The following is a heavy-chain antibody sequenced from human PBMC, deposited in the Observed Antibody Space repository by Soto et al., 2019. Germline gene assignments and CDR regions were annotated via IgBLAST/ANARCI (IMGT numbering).Heavy chain of an antibody. D-gene: IGHD3-9*01. CDR3: ARHGILTGDGFDI. J-gene: IGHJ3*02. CDR1: GGSISTNAYS. CDR2: IYHSGST. Sequence: PSETLSLTCTVSGGSISTNAYSWGWIRQPPGKGLEWIGSIYHSGSTFYNQSLKSRVTMSIDTSKNQFSLKLSSVTAADTAVYSCARHGILTGDGFDIWGRGTMVTVSS. V-gene: IGHV4-39*01.